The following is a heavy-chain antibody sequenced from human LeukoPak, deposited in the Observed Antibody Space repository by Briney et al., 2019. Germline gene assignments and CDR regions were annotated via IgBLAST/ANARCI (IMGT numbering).Heavy chain of an antibody. CDR1: GVTFSSYS. CDR3: ARDLGDYYDYYYGMDV. CDR2: ISSSSSYI. J-gene: IGHJ6*02. V-gene: IGHV3-21*01. D-gene: IGHD3-10*01. Sequence: GGSLRLSCAASGVTFSSYSMNWVRQAPGKGLEWVSSISSSSSYIYYADSVKGRFTISRDNAKNSLYLQMNSLRAEDTAVYYCARDLGDYYDYYYGMDVWGQGTTVTVSS.